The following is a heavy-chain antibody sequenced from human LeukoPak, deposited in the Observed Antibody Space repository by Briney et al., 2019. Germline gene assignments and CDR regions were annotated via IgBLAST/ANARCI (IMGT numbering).Heavy chain of an antibody. V-gene: IGHV3-33*01. CDR2: IWYDGSNK. CDR1: GFTFSSYG. Sequence: PGGSLRLSYAASGFTFSSYGMHWVRQAPGKGLEWVAVIWYDGSNKYYADSVKGRFTISRDNSKNTLYLQMNSLRAEDTAVYYCARGSGFGENYYFDYWGQGTLVTVSS. D-gene: IGHD3-10*01. J-gene: IGHJ4*02. CDR3: ARGSGFGENYYFDY.